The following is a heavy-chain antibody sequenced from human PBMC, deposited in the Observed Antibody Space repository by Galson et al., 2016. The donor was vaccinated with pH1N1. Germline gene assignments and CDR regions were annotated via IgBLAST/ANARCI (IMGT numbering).Heavy chain of an antibody. V-gene: IGHV3-23*01. CDR1: GFTFGDYA. J-gene: IGHJ4*02. CDR3: TKARVGNYYFDY. Sequence: SLRLSCAASGFTFGDYAMRWVCQAPGKGLEYVSSISTSSGTTYYGDSVRGRFTISRDNSKNTVYLQMNSLRAEDTAIYYCTKARVGNYYFDYWGQGSLVTVSS. D-gene: IGHD1-7*01. CDR2: ISTSSGTT.